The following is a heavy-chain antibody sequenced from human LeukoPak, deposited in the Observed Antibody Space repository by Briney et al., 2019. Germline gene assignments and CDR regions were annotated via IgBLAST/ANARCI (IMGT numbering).Heavy chain of an antibody. V-gene: IGHV3-23*01. J-gene: IGHJ4*02. CDR2: ISGSGGTT. CDR1: GFTFTNHA. D-gene: IGHD6-19*01. Sequence: GGSLRLSCAASGFTFTNHAMTWVRQAPGKGLEWVSGISGSGGTTYYADSVKGRFTISRDNSKNTLYLQMNSLRAEDTAVYYCARDGGYSSGCLYYWGQGTLVTVSS. CDR3: ARDGGYSSGCLYY.